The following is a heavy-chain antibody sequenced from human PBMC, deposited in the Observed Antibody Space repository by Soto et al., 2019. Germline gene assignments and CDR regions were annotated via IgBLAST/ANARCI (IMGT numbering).Heavy chain of an antibody. D-gene: IGHD6-13*01. CDR2: IYYSGST. CDR1: GGSISTSSYY. CDR3: ARLIAAAGGNRAY. J-gene: IGHJ4*02. Sequence: QLQLQESGPGLVKPSETLSLTCTVSGGSISTSSYYWGWIRQPPGKGLEWIGSIYYSGSTYYNPSLKSRVTISADTSKNHVSLKLSSVTAADTAVYYCARLIAAAGGNRAYWGQGTLVTVSS. V-gene: IGHV4-39*01.